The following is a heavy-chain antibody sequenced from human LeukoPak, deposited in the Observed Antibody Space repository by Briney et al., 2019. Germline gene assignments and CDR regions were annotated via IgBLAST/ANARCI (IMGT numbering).Heavy chain of an antibody. Sequence: SETLSLTCTVSGGSISSYYWRWIRQPPGKGLEWIGYIYYSGSTNYNPSLKSRVTISVDTSKNQFSLKLSSVTAADTAVYYCARAPRVVYSSSWALGGYYYYGMDVWGQGTTVTVSS. CDR1: GGSISSYY. D-gene: IGHD6-6*01. J-gene: IGHJ6*02. V-gene: IGHV4-59*01. CDR3: ARAPRVVYSSSWALGGYYYYGMDV. CDR2: IYYSGST.